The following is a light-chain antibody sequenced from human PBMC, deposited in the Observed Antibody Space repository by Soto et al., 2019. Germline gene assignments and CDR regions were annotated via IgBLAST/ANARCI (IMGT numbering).Light chain of an antibody. Sequence: DIQMTQSPSSLSASVGARVSITCQASQDIRTSLSWFQHKPGRAPKLLIYGASYLETGVPSRFRGSGSGTDFTCTITSLQPEDIATYYCQHCNNRPPFTFGPGTIVDIK. CDR2: GAS. V-gene: IGKV1-33*01. J-gene: IGKJ3*01. CDR1: QDIRTS. CDR3: QHCNNRPPFT.